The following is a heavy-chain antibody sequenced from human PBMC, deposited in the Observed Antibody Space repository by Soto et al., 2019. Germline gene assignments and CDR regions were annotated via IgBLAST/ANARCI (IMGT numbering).Heavy chain of an antibody. CDR2: IIPIFGTA. J-gene: IGHJ6*02. Sequence: SVKVSCKASGGTLSSYAISWVRQAPGQGLEWMGGIIPIFGTANYAQKFQGRVTITADESTSTAYMELSSLRSEDTAVYYCARDHRGYSGYDLRADYYYYYGMDVWG. D-gene: IGHD5-12*01. CDR3: ARDHRGYSGYDLRADYYYYYGMDV. V-gene: IGHV1-69*13. CDR1: GGTLSSYA.